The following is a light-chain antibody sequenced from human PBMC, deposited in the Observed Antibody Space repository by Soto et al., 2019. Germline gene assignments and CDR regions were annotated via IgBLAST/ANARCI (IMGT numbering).Light chain of an antibody. CDR3: ATWDGSLPGEV. J-gene: IGLJ2*01. CDR1: SSNIGNNY. CDR2: DNN. Sequence: QSVLTQSASVSAAPGQTVTISCSGSSSNIGNNYVSWYQQLPGTAPKLLIYDNNKRPSGIPDRFSGSKSGTSGTLDITGLQTGDEADYYCATWDGSLPGEVFGGGTKLTVL. V-gene: IGLV1-51*01.